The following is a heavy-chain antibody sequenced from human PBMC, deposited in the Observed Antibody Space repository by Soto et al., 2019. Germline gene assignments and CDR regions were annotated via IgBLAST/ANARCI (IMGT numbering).Heavy chain of an antibody. D-gene: IGHD4-17*01. V-gene: IGHV4-31*03. J-gene: IGHJ4*02. CDR1: GGSISSGGYY. CDR2: IYYSGST. Sequence: SETLSLTCTVSGGSISSGGYYWSWIRQHPGKGLEWIGYIYYSGSTYYNPSLKSRVTISVDTSKNQFSLKLSSVTAADTAVYYCARGALGRSATVTTYLDYWGLGTLVTVSS. CDR3: ARGALGRSATVTTYLDY.